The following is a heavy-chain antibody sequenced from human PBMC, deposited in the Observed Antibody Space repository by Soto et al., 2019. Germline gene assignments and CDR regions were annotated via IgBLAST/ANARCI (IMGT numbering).Heavy chain of an antibody. CDR3: AKDLQGYFDY. CDR2: ISGSGGST. CDR1: GFTFSSYA. J-gene: IGHJ4*02. V-gene: IGHV3-23*01. Sequence: GGSLRLSCAASGFTFSSYAMSWVRQAPGKGLEWVSAISGSGGSTHYADSVKGRFTTSRDNSKNTLYLQMNSLRAEDTAVYYCAKDLQGYFDYWGQGTLVTVSS.